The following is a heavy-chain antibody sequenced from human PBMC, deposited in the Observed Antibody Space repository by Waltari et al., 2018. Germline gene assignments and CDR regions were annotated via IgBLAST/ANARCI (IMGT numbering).Heavy chain of an antibody. D-gene: IGHD3-16*02. CDR2: IRAYNGNT. V-gene: IGHV1-18*01. CDR1: GYTFTSYG. J-gene: IGHJ5*02. CDR3: ARYPMITFGGVIVYNWFDP. Sequence: QVQLVQSGAEVKKPGASVKVSCKASGYTFTSYGISWVRQAPGQGLEWMGWIRAYNGNTNNAQKVQGKVTMTTDTAASTAYMELRSQGSDDTAVYYCARYPMITFGGVIVYNWFDPWGQGTLVTVSS.